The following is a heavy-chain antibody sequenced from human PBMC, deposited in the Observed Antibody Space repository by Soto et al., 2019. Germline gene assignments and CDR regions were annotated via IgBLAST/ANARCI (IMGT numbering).Heavy chain of an antibody. V-gene: IGHV3-23*01. D-gene: IGHD3-3*01. CDR3: AKDLNHSFDDFEGGWFDP. CDR2: ISGSGGST. Sequence: EVQLLESGGGLVQPGGSLRLSCAASGFTFSSYAMSWVCQAPGKGLEWVSAISGSGGSTYYADSVKGRFTISRDNSKNTLYLQMNSLRAEDTAVYYCAKDLNHSFDDFEGGWFDPWGQGTLVTVSS. J-gene: IGHJ5*02. CDR1: GFTFSSYA.